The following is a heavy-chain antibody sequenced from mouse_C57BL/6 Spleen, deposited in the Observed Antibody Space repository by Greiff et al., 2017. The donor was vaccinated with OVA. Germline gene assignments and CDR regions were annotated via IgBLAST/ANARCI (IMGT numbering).Heavy chain of an antibody. V-gene: IGHV5-4*01. J-gene: IGHJ4*01. D-gene: IGHD1-1*01. CDR3: AREDYGSSYVGYAMDY. CDR1: GFTFSSYA. CDR2: ISDGGSYT. Sequence: EVQGVESGGGLVKPGGSLKLSCAASGFTFSSYAMSWVRQTPEKRLEWVATISDGGSYTYYPDNVKGRFTISRDNAKNNLYLQMSHLKSEDTAMYYCAREDYGSSYVGYAMDYWGQGTSVTVSS.